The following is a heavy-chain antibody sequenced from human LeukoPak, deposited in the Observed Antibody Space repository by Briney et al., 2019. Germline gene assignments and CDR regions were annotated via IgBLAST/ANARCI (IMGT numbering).Heavy chain of an antibody. J-gene: IGHJ6*03. CDR2: MNPNSGNT. D-gene: IGHD5-18*01. CDR1: GYTFTSYD. CDR3: ARRIQLWSHHPYYYYYMDV. Sequence: ASVKVSCKASGYTFTSYDINWVRQATGQGLEWMGWMNPNSGNTGYAQKFQGRVNMTRNTSISTAYMELSSLRSEDTAVYYCARRIQLWSHHPYYYYYMDVWGKGTTVTVSS. V-gene: IGHV1-8*01.